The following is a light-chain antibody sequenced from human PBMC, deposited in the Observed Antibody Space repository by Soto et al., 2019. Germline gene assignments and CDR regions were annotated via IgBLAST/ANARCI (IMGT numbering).Light chain of an antibody. CDR3: QQWDT. J-gene: IGKJ5*01. CDR2: GAS. V-gene: IGKV3-20*01. CDR1: QSIRSNY. Sequence: EIVLTQSPGTLSLSPGERATLSCRASQSIRSNYVAWYQQKPGQAPRLLIYGASSRATGIPDRFSGSGSGTDFTLTISRLEPEDFAVYYCQQWDTFGQGTRLEIK.